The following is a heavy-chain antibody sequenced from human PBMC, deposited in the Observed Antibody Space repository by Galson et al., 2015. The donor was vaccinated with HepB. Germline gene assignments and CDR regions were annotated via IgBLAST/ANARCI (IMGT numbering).Heavy chain of an antibody. CDR2: TYYRSRRYN. CDR3: AYGVDV. V-gene: IGHV6-1*01. Sequence: CAISGDSVSSNSAVWNWIRRSPSRGLEWLGRTYYRSRRYNDYAVSVKSRISINADTSKNQVSLQLNSVTPDDTAVYYCAYGVDVWGQGTRVTVS. J-gene: IGHJ6*02. CDR1: GDSVSSNSAV.